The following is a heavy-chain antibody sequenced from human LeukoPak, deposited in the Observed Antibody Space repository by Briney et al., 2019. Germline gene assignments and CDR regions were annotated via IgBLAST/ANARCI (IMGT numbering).Heavy chain of an antibody. D-gene: IGHD3-22*01. J-gene: IGHJ2*01. CDR1: GDSISRSGYY. V-gene: IGHV4-39*01. CDR3: ARVPYYFEISGFSFDA. CDR2: IYYTGST. Sequence: SETLSLTCTVSGDSISRSGYYWGWIRQPPGKGLEWIGNIYYTGSTYYNSSLKSRITISVYTSKNQFSLTLSSVTAADTAVYYCARVPYYFEISGFSFDAWGRGTLVTVSS.